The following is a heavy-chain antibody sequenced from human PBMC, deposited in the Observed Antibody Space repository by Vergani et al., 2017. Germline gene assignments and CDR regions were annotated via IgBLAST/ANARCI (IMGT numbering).Heavy chain of an antibody. J-gene: IGHJ4*02. Sequence: QMQLQESGPGLLKPSQTLSLTCSVSGGSIDGVSSYWTWIRQPAGKGLEWIGRIYTSGSTNYNPSLKSRVTISVDTSKNQFSLKLSSVTAADTAVYYCARYGDRYPRGVCGYWGQGTLVTVSS. V-gene: IGHV4-61*02. CDR1: GGSIDGVSSY. CDR3: ARYGDRYPRGVCGY. CDR2: IYTSGST. D-gene: IGHD2-21*02.